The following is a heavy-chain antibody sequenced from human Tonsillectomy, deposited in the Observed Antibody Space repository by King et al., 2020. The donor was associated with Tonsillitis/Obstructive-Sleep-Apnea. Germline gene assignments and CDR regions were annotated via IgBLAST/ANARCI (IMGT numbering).Heavy chain of an antibody. V-gene: IGHV5-10-1*01. Sequence: VQLVESGAEVKKPGESLRISCTGSGYSFTSYWISWVRQMPGNGLVWMGKIDPSDSYTNYSPSFQGHVTISADKSISTAYLQWSSLKASDTTMYYCARQDSSLDYYCYYMEVWGKGTTVTVSS. J-gene: IGHJ6*03. D-gene: IGHD6-6*01. CDR2: IDPSDSYT. CDR3: ARQDSSLDYYCYYMEV. CDR1: GYSFTSYW.